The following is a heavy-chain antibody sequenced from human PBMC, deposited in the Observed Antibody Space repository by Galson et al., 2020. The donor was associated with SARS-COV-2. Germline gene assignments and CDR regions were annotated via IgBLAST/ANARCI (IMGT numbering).Heavy chain of an antibody. Sequence: SGPTLVKPTQTLTLTCTFSGFSLTTSEMCVSWIRQPPGKALEWLALIDWDDDKYYSTSLKTRLTISKDTSKTQVVLTMTNMDPVDTATYYCARIVVEQQLVHDYYYGMDVWGQGTTVTVSS. D-gene: IGHD6-13*01. CDR2: IDWDDDK. CDR3: ARIVVEQQLVHDYYYGMDV. V-gene: IGHV2-70*01. CDR1: GFSLTTSEMC. J-gene: IGHJ6*02.